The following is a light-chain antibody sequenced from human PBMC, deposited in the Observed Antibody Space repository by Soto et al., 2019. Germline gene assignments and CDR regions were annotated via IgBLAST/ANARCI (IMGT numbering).Light chain of an antibody. J-gene: IGKJ1*01. CDR2: GAS. CDR1: QSVSSD. V-gene: IGKV3-15*01. CDR3: QQYNKWPRT. Sequence: EIVMTQSPATLSVSPGERATLSCRASQSVSSDLAWYQQKPGQAPRLLIYGASTRATGIPARFSGSGSGTEFTLTISSLQSEDFVVYYCQQYNKWPRTFGQGNKVEIK.